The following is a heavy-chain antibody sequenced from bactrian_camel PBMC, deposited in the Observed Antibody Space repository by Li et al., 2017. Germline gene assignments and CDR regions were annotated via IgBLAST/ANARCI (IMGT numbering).Heavy chain of an antibody. J-gene: IGHJ4*01. V-gene: IGHV3S6*01. CDR3: ATDRDEMLRYEYHY. D-gene: IGHD1*01. CDR2: ISRDGSNT. Sequence: HVQLVESGGDLVQPGGSLRLSCAASGFTFSTYCMSWVRQAPGKGLQWVSAISRDGSNTYYADSVKGRFAISRDNAKNTVSLQMNSLKSEDTALYYCATDRDEMLRYEYHYWGQGTQVTVS. CDR1: GFTFSTYC.